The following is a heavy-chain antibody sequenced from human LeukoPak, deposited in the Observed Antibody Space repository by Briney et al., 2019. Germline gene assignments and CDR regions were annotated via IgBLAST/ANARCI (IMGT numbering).Heavy chain of an antibody. CDR1: GGSFSGYY. V-gene: IGHV4-34*01. J-gene: IGHJ3*02. CDR3: ARGPDEGAFDI. CDR2: INHSGST. Sequence: PSETLSLTCAVYGGSFSGYYWSWIRQPPGKGLEWIGEINHSGSTNYNPSLKSRVTISVDTSKNQFSLKLSFVTAADTAVYYCARGPDEGAFDIWGQGTMVTVSS.